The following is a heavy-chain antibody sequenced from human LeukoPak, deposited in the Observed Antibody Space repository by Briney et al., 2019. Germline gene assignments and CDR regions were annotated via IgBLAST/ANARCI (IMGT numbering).Heavy chain of an antibody. CDR2: INHSGST. Sequence: SETLSLTCAVYGGSFSGYYWSWIRQPPGKGLEWIGEINHSGSTNYNPSLKSRVTISVDTSKNQFSLKLSSVTAADTAVYYCARRHTRHYYYDSSGAFDYWGQGTLVTVSS. V-gene: IGHV4-34*01. D-gene: IGHD3-22*01. J-gene: IGHJ4*02. CDR1: GGSFSGYY. CDR3: ARRHTRHYYYDSSGAFDY.